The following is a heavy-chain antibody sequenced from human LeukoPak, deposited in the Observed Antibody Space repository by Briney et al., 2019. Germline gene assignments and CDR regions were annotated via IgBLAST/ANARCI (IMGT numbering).Heavy chain of an antibody. Sequence: SETLSLTCVVSGGSVSGYYWGWIRQPPGRGLEWIGYVYYSGSTNYNPSFKSRITISVDTSRNQFPLQLSSVTAADTTVYYCARIHRYCSGGACYVLDNWGQGTLVAVSS. J-gene: IGHJ4*02. D-gene: IGHD2-15*01. CDR1: GGSVSGYY. CDR3: ARIHRYCSGGACYVLDN. CDR2: VYYSGST. V-gene: IGHV4-59*02.